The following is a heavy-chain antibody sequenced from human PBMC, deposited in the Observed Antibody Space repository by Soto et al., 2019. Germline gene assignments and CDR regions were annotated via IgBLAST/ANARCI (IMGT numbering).Heavy chain of an antibody. V-gene: IGHV3-21*01. D-gene: IGHD3-22*01. Sequence: GGSLRLSCAASGFTFSSYSMNWVRQAPGKGLEWVSSISSSSYIYYADSVKGRFTISRDNAKNSLYLQMNSLRAEDTAVYYCARVNRGGDDSSGYYVWYFDLWGRGTLVTVSS. CDR1: GFTFSSYS. J-gene: IGHJ2*01. CDR3: ARVNRGGDDSSGYYVWYFDL. CDR2: ISSSSYI.